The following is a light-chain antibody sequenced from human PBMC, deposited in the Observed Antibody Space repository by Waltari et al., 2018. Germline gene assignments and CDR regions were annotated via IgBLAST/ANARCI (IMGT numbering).Light chain of an antibody. CDR3: QSYDSSLSAVV. V-gene: IGLV1-40*01. J-gene: IGLJ2*01. Sequence: QSVLTQSPSVSGPPGQGGSSTCTRSSPTIGDSYAQSRYHQLPRTAPKLVLYGSNNLPSGVPDRFSGSKSGTSASLAITGLQAEDEADYYCQSYDSSLSAVVFGGGTKLTVL. CDR2: GSN. CDR1: SPTIGDSYA.